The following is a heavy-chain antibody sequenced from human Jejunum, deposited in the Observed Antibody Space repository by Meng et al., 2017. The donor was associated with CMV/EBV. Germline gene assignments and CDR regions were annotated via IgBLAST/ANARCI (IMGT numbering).Heavy chain of an antibody. D-gene: IGHD4-23*01. Sequence: SCAASCVTFSSFEMNWVRQAPGKGLEWVSYISSSDSIYYAESVKGRFTISRDNAKNSLYLQMNSLRAEDSAVYYCATDDYGGNPAYWGQGTLVTVSS. J-gene: IGHJ4*02. CDR1: CVTFSSFE. V-gene: IGHV3-48*03. CDR3: ATDDYGGNPAY. CDR2: ISSSDSI.